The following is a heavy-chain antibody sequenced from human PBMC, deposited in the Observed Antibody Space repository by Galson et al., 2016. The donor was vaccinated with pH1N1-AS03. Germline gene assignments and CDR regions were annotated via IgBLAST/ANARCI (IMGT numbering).Heavy chain of an antibody. CDR1: GFAFASYG. CDR3: VKAPQRYGHDAFDI. J-gene: IGHJ3*02. CDR2: IGGGGGDSA. D-gene: IGHD4-17*01. Sequence: SLRLSCAASGFAFASYGMGWVRQAPGKGLEWVSGIGGGGGDSAYYADSVKGRFTMSRDNSKNKLFLQMNSLRAEDTAIYYRVKAPQRYGHDAFDIWGQGTMVTVSS. V-gene: IGHV3-23*01.